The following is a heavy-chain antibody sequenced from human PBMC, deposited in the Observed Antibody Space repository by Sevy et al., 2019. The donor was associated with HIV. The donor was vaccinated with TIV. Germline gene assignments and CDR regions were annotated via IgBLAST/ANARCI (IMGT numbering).Heavy chain of an antibody. CDR2: ISGSGGST. V-gene: IGHV3-23*01. Sequence: GGSLRLSCAASGFTFSSYAMSWVRQAPGKGLEWVSAISGSGGSTYYADSVKGRFTISRDNSKNTLYLQMNSLRAEDTAVYYCAKEYHDFWSGYPNWFDPWGQGTLVTVSS. CDR3: AKEYHDFWSGYPNWFDP. D-gene: IGHD3-3*01. J-gene: IGHJ5*02. CDR1: GFTFSSYA.